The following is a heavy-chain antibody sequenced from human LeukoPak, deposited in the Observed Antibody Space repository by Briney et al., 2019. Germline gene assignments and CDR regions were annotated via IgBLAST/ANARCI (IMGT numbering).Heavy chain of an antibody. D-gene: IGHD2-8*02. V-gene: IGHV1-69*05. CDR3: ARSYCTGHKCYPGDY. CDR2: IIPISDTA. CDR1: GGTFNNYS. J-gene: IGHJ4*02. Sequence: SVKVFCKASGGTFNNYSISWVGQAPGQGLEWMGRIIPISDTANYAQKFQGRVMITTDESTSTAYMELRSLRSEDTAVYYCARSYCTGHKCYPGDYWGQGTMVTVSS.